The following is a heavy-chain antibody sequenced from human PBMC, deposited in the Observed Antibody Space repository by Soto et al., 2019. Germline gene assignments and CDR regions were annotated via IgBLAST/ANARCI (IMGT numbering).Heavy chain of an antibody. CDR2: FDPEDGET. D-gene: IGHD3-16*02. V-gene: IGHV1-24*01. CDR1: GYTLTELS. Sequence: ASVKVSCKVSGYTLTELSMHWVRQAPGKGLEWMGGFDPEDGETIYAQKFQGRVTMTEDTSTDTAYIELSSLRSEDTAVYYCATGWNVSGRYHYYYGMDVWGKGTTVTVSS. CDR3: ATGWNVSGRYHYYYGMDV. J-gene: IGHJ6*04.